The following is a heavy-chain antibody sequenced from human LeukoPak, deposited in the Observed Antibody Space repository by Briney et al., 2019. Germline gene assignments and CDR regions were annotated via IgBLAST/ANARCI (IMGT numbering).Heavy chain of an antibody. Sequence: GGSLRLSCAASGFTFSSYWMHWVRQAPGKGLMWVSRINSDGSSTSYADSVKGRFTISRDNAKNTLYLQMNGLRAEDTAVYYCARGVGYCSSTSCYWWFDPWGQGTLVTVSS. CDR2: INSDGSST. V-gene: IGHV3-74*01. CDR1: GFTFSSYW. D-gene: IGHD2-2*01. J-gene: IGHJ5*02. CDR3: ARGVGYCSSTSCYWWFDP.